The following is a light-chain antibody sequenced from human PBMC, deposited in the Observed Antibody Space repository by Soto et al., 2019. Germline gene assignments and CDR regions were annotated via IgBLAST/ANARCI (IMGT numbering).Light chain of an antibody. CDR1: QSFNSIY. J-gene: IGKJ1*01. V-gene: IGKV3D-15*01. CDR2: DAS. Sequence: EIVLTQSPGTLSLSPGERATLSCRASQSFNSIYLAWYQQKPGQAPRLLIYDASNRATGIPARFSGSGSGTDFTLTISSLQSEDFAVYYCQQYNNWPPTWTFGQGTKVDIK. CDR3: QQYNNWPPTWT.